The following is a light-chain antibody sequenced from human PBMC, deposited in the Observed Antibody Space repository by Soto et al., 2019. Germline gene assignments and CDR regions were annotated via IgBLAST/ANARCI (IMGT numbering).Light chain of an antibody. CDR2: EVT. CDR3: LSYTTTYTWI. J-gene: IGLJ2*01. V-gene: IGLV2-14*01. Sequence: QSVLTQPASASGSPGQSITISCTGTSSDVGAYRFVSWFQQLPDKAPKLIIYEVTNRPSGVSDRFSGSRSGNTASLTISGLQAQDQATYYCLSYTTTYTWIFGGGTKVTVL. CDR1: SSDVGAYRF.